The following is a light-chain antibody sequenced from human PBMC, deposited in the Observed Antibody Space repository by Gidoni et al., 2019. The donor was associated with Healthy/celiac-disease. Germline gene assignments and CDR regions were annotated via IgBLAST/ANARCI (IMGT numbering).Light chain of an antibody. Sequence: ELVLTQYPGTLSLSPGERATLSCRASQSVSSSYLAWYQQKPGQAPRLLIYGASSRATGIPDRFSGSGSGTDFTLTISRLEPEDFAVYYCQQYGSSSALTFGGGTKVEIK. CDR2: GAS. V-gene: IGKV3-20*01. J-gene: IGKJ4*01. CDR3: QQYGSSSALT. CDR1: QSVSSSY.